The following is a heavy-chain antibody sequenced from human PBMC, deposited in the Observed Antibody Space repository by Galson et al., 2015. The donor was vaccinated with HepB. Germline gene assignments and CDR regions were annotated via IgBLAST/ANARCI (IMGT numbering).Heavy chain of an antibody. V-gene: IGHV3-30*18. CDR2: ISYDGGNQ. D-gene: IGHD5-18*01. Sequence: SLRLSCAASGFTFSNYGMHWVRQAPGKGLEWVAVISYDGGNQYYADSVKGRFTISRDNSKNTLFLQMNSLRAEDTAVYYCAKDPNVDTALAMGYSDYWGQGALVTVSS. CDR1: GFTFSNYG. J-gene: IGHJ4*02. CDR3: AKDPNVDTALAMGYSDY.